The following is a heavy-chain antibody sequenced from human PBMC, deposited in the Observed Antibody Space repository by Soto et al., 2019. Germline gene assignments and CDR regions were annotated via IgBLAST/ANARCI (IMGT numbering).Heavy chain of an antibody. Sequence: GGSLRLSCAASGFTFSDYYMSWIRQAPGKGLEWVSYISSSGSTIYYADSVKGRFTISRDNAKNSLYLQMNSLRAEDTAVYYCARDTRGVAARPDEDIWFDPWGQGTLVTVSS. V-gene: IGHV3-11*01. D-gene: IGHD6-6*01. CDR2: ISSSGSTI. J-gene: IGHJ5*02. CDR3: ARDTRGVAARPDEDIWFDP. CDR1: GFTFSDYY.